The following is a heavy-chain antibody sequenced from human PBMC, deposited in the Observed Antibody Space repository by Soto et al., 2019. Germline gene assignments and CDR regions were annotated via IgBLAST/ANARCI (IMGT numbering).Heavy chain of an antibody. CDR1: GGCISNYY. D-gene: IGHD6-13*01. V-gene: IGHV4-4*07. CDR3: ARDVPAAGSDWFDT. CDR2: VSSTGST. Sequence: SETLSLTCTVSGGCISNYYWSWIRQPAEKRLEWIGRVSSTGSTYYHPYLKSRVTISVDTSKNQMSLNLTSVTAGDTAVYYCARDVPAAGSDWFDTWCQGTLVTVSS. J-gene: IGHJ5*02.